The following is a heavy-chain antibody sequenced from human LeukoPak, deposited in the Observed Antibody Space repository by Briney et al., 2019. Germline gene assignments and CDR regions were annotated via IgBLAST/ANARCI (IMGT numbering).Heavy chain of an antibody. Sequence: SETLSLTCTVSGGSIISYYWSWIRQPPGKGLEWIGYIYYSGSTNYNPSLKSRVTISVDPSKNQFSLKLSSVTAADTAVYYCARGPRYCSSTSCYAPRFNYWGQGTLVTVSS. D-gene: IGHD2-2*01. J-gene: IGHJ4*02. V-gene: IGHV4-59*01. CDR1: GGSIISYY. CDR2: IYYSGST. CDR3: ARGPRYCSSTSCYAPRFNY.